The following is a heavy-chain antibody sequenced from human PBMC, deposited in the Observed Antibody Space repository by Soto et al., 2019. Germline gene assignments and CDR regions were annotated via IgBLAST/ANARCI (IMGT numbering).Heavy chain of an antibody. V-gene: IGHV1-3*01. Sequence: ASVKVSCKASGYTFTSYAMHWVRQAPGQRLEWMGWINAGNGNTKYSQKFQGRVTITRDTSASTAYMELSSLRSEDAAVYYCARTQLELHWFDPWGQGTLVTVSS. D-gene: IGHD1-7*01. CDR2: INAGNGNT. J-gene: IGHJ5*02. CDR3: ARTQLELHWFDP. CDR1: GYTFTSYA.